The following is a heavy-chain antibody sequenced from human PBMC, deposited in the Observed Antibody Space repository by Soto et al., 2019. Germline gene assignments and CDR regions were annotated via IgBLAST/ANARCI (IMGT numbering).Heavy chain of an antibody. V-gene: IGHV3-30*18. D-gene: IGHD5-18*01. CDR3: AKGTSRGYSYGDFFDY. Sequence: PGGSLRLSCAASGFTFSSYGMHWVRQAPGKGLEWVAVISYDGSNKYYADSVKGRFTISRDNSKNTLYLQMNSLRAEDTAVYYCAKGTSRGYSYGDFFDYWGQGTLVTVSS. CDR1: GFTFSSYG. CDR2: ISYDGSNK. J-gene: IGHJ4*02.